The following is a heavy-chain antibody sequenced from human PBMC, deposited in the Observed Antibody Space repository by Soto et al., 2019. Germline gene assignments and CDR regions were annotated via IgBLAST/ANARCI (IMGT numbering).Heavy chain of an antibody. CDR3: ARARIVVAGTIVDY. J-gene: IGHJ4*02. V-gene: IGHV4-38-2*02. Sequence: ESLCLACSVSGYSLTSGYYCCWIRQAPGKGLEWIGSIYHSGDTYYNPSIKSRVTISVDTSKNHFSLKLTSVTAADTDVYYSARARIVVAGTIVDYWGQGTLVTVSS. CDR2: IYHSGDT. D-gene: IGHD6-19*01. CDR1: GYSLTSGYY.